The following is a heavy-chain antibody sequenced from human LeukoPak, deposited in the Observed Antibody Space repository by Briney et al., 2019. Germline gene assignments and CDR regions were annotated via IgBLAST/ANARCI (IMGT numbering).Heavy chain of an antibody. J-gene: IGHJ6*02. D-gene: IGHD2-15*01. CDR1: GFTFTNYA. CDR2: ISYDGSNK. V-gene: IGHV3-30-3*01. Sequence: GGSLRLSCAASGFTFTNYAMHWVRQAPGKGLEWVAVISYDGSNKYYADSVKGRFTISRDNSKNTLYLQMNSLRAEDTAVYYCARDLYCSGGSCYTLTLIKLKYYYYGMDVWGQGTTVTVSS. CDR3: ARDLYCSGGSCYTLTLIKLKYYYYGMDV.